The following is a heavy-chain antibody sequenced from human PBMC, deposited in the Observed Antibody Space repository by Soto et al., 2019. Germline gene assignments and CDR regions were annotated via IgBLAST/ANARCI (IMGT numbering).Heavy chain of an antibody. J-gene: IGHJ6*03. V-gene: IGHV3-48*01. CDR3: ARDLGWLVRRYYYYYMDV. CDR1: GFTFSSYS. Sequence: GGSLRLSCAASGFTFSSYSMNWVRQAPGKGLEWVSYISSSSSTIYYADSVKGRFTISRDNAKNSLYLQMNSLRAEDTAVYYCARDLGWLVRRYYYYYMDVWGKGTTVTVSS. CDR2: ISSSSSTI. D-gene: IGHD6-19*01.